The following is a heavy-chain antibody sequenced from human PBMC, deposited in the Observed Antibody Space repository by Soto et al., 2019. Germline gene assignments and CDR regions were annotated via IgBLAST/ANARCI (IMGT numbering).Heavy chain of an antibody. Sequence: GSGPTLVNPTQTLTLTCTFSGFSLSTSGMCVSWIRQPPGKALEWLALIDWDDDKYYSTSLKTRLTISKDTSKNQVVLTMTNMDPVDTATYYCARIPVVGTSCYTHYGMDVWGQGTTVTVSS. D-gene: IGHD2-2*02. V-gene: IGHV2-70*01. CDR1: GFSLSTSGMC. CDR3: ARIPVVGTSCYTHYGMDV. CDR2: IDWDDDK. J-gene: IGHJ6*02.